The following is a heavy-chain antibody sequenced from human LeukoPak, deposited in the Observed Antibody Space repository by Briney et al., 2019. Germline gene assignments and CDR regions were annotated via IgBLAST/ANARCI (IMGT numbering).Heavy chain of an antibody. CDR3: ARELSRGYNWFDP. V-gene: IGHV4-61*02. Sequence: PPETLSLTCTVSGGSIGSGSYYWSWIRQPAGKGLEGIGRTYTSGTTNYNPSLKSRLPISVDTSKNQFSLKLSSVTAADTAVYYCARELSRGYNWFDPWGQGTLVTVSS. J-gene: IGHJ5*02. CDR1: GGSIGSGSYY. D-gene: IGHD3-10*01. CDR2: TYTSGTT.